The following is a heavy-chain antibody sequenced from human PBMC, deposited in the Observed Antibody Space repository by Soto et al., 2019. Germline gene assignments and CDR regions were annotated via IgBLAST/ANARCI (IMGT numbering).Heavy chain of an antibody. CDR2: VYATGTT. D-gene: IGHD4-17*01. CDR1: GGSISKFY. V-gene: IGHV4-4*07. J-gene: IGHJ5*02. Sequence: SETLSLTCSVSGGSISKFYWSWIRKTAGKGLEWMGRVYATGTTDYNPSLRSRVAMSVDISKKTFSLRLTSVTAADTGVYYCVRDGSKTLRDWFDPWGQGTLVTVSS. CDR3: VRDGSKTLRDWFDP.